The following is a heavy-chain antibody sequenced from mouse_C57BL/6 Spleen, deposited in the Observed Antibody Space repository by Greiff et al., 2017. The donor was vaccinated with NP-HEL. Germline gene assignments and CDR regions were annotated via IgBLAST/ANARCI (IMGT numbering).Heavy chain of an antibody. V-gene: IGHV5-9-1*02. D-gene: IGHD1-1*01. CDR1: GFTFSSHA. Sequence: EVKLMESGEGLVKPGGSLKLSCAASGFTFSSHAMSWVRQTPEKRLEWVAYISSGGDYIYYADTVKGRFTISRDNARNTLYLQMSSLKSEDTAMYYCTRDYGSSSWFAYWGQGTLVTVSA. CDR2: ISSGGDYI. CDR3: TRDYGSSSWFAY. J-gene: IGHJ3*01.